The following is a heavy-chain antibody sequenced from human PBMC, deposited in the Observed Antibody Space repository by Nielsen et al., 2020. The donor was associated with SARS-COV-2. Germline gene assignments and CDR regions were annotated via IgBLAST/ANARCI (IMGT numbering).Heavy chain of an antibody. J-gene: IGHJ4*01. CDR1: GFTFRSYA. Sequence: GESLKISCAASGFTFRSYAMHWVRQAPGKGLEWVSIFSDNDGPTCHADSVKGRFTISRDNSNSTLFLQMNSLRVEDTALYSCAKGSDFTGFDSWGRGTLVTVSS. V-gene: IGHV3-23*01. D-gene: IGHD1-14*01. CDR2: FSDNDGPT. CDR3: AKGSDFTGFDS.